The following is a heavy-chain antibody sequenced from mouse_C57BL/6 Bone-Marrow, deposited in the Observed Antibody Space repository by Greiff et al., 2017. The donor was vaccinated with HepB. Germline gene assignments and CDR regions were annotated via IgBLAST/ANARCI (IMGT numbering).Heavy chain of an antibody. D-gene: IGHD2-4*01. Sequence: EVQLKESGPVLVKPGASVKMSCKASGYTFTDYYMNWVKQSHGKSLEWIGVINPYNGGTSYNQKFKGKATLTVDKSSSTAYMELNSLTSEDSAVYYCARWRDDYEAWFAYWGQGTLVTVSA. CDR2: INPYNGGT. CDR3: ARWRDDYEAWFAY. V-gene: IGHV1-19*01. J-gene: IGHJ3*01. CDR1: GYTFTDYY.